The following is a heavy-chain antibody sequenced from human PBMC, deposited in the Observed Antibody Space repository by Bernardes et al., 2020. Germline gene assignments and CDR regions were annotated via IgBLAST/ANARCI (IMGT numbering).Heavy chain of an antibody. V-gene: IGHV5-51*01. CDR1: GYTFNTYW. Sequence: GESLKISCKGSGYTFNTYWIAWVRQMPGRGLEWMGIIYPGDSVTRYSPSFQGQVTFSADESISTAYLQWSSLKASDTAMYYCARTVHECSGGSCYGYNDYYGMDVWGQGTTVTVS. J-gene: IGHJ6*02. CDR2: IYPGDSVT. CDR3: ARTVHECSGGSCYGYNDYYGMDV. D-gene: IGHD2-15*01.